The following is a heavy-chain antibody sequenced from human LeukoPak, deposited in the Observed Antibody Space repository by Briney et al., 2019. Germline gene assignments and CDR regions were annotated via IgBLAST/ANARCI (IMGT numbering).Heavy chain of an antibody. CDR2: IYYSGST. CDR3: SRVASPGYYYYMDV. V-gene: IGHV4-39*07. CDR1: GGSISSSSYY. Sequence: SETLSLTCTVSGGSISSSSYYWGWIRQPPGKGLEWIGSIYYSGSTYYNPSLKSRVTISVGTSKNQFSLKLSSVTAADTAVYYCSRVASPGYYYYMDVWGQGTTVTVSS. J-gene: IGHJ6*03.